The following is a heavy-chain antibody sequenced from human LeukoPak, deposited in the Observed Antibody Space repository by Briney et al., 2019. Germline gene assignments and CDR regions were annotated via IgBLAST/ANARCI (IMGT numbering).Heavy chain of an antibody. Sequence: SETLSLTCTVSGGSISSYYWSWIRQPPGKGLEWIGYISYSGSTNSNPSLKSRVTMSVDTSKNQFSLKLTSVTAADTAVYYCASNWHDYAFDIWGQGTMVTVSS. D-gene: IGHD1-20*01. V-gene: IGHV4-59*08. CDR1: GGSISSYY. J-gene: IGHJ3*02. CDR3: ASNWHDYAFDI. CDR2: ISYSGST.